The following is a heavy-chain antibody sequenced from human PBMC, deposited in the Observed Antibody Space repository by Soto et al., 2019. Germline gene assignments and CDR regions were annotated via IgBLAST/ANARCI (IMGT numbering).Heavy chain of an antibody. D-gene: IGHD3-10*01. V-gene: IGHV4-59*01. CDR2: IYYTGST. CDR1: GGAINGVY. Sequence: QVQLQESGPGLVKPSETLSLTCSFSGGAINGVYWGWIRQSPAQGLEWIGYIYYTGSTNYNPSLKSRVTISIDTSTKKFSLNLTSVTAADTAVYYCARGSLWFGGPLDPWGQGTLVTVSS. J-gene: IGHJ5*02. CDR3: ARGSLWFGGPLDP.